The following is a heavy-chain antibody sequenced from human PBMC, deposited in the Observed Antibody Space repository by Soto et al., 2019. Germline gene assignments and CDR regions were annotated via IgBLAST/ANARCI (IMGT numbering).Heavy chain of an antibody. CDR3: AREDNYGSGTSGNY. Sequence: QVQLVQSGAEVKKPGSSVKVSCKASGGTFSSYTISWVRQAPGQGLEWMGRIIPILGIANYAQKFQGRVTITADKSMSTAYMELSSLRAEDTAGYFCAREDNYGSGTSGNYWGQGTLVTVSS. D-gene: IGHD3-10*01. CDR2: IIPILGIA. J-gene: IGHJ4*02. V-gene: IGHV1-69*08. CDR1: GGTFSSYT.